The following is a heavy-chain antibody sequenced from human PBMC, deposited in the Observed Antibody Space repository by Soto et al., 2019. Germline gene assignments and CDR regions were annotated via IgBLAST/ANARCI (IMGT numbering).Heavy chain of an antibody. CDR2: IWYDGSYK. CDR3: ARDFFGAAASWVAFDI. CDR1: GFTFNSYV. D-gene: IGHD3-3*01. V-gene: IGHV3-33*01. J-gene: IGHJ3*02. Sequence: PGGSLRLSCAASGFTFNSYVMHWVRQAPGKGLEWVAVIWYDGSYKYYADSVKGRFTISRDNSKNTLYLQMNSLRAEDTAVYYCARDFFGAAASWVAFDIWGPGTMVTVSS.